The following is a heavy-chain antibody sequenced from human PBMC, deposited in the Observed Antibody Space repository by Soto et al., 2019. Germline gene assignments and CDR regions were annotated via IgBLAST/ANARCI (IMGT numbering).Heavy chain of an antibody. Sequence: SETLSLTCAVYGGSFSGYYWSWIRQPPGKGLEWIGEINHSGSTNYNPSLKSRVTISVDTSKNQFSLKLSSVTAADTAVYYCARDYYDSGGRPTLDYWGQGTLVTVSS. J-gene: IGHJ4*02. D-gene: IGHD3-22*01. CDR2: INHSGST. CDR1: GGSFSGYY. V-gene: IGHV4-34*01. CDR3: ARDYYDSGGRPTLDY.